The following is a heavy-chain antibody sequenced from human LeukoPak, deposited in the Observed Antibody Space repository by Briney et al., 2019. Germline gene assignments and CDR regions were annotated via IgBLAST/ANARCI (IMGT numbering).Heavy chain of an antibody. D-gene: IGHD3-22*01. CDR3: ARGVYYDSSGLI. V-gene: IGHV3-48*02. J-gene: IGHJ4*02. CDR1: GFTFSSYS. Sequence: GGSLRLSCAASGFTFSSYSMNWVRQAPGRGLGWVSYISAGSSTKYYADSVKGRFTISRDNARNSLYLQMNSLRDEDTAVYYCARGVYYDSSGLIWGQGTLVTVSS. CDR2: ISAGSSTK.